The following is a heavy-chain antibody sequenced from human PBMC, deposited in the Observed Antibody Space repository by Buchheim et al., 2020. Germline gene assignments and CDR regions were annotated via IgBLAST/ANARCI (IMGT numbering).Heavy chain of an antibody. Sequence: QVQLQESGPGLVKPSQTLSLTCTVSGGSISSGGYYWSWIRQRPGKGLEWIGHIYYSGGTYYNPSLKSRVTISVDTSENQFSLKLSSVTAADTAVYYCARALPTFTAMGPQKLDYWGQGTL. D-gene: IGHD5-18*01. CDR3: ARALPTFTAMGPQKLDY. V-gene: IGHV4-31*03. CDR1: GGSISSGGYY. J-gene: IGHJ4*02. CDR2: IYYSGGT.